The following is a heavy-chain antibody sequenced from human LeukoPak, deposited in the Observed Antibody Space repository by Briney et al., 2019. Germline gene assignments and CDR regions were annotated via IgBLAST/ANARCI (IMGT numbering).Heavy chain of an antibody. J-gene: IGHJ4*02. CDR3: AREIVGAIKSYFDY. CDR2: DYCGGNT. D-gene: IGHD1-26*01. V-gene: IGHV4-61*01. Sequence: PSETLSLTCTVSGFSVTTDSYCWGWIRQPPGKGLEWIGYDYCGGNTNYDPSLKRRVTISVDTSKNQFSLTLTSVTAADTAVYYCAREIVGAIKSYFDYWGQGTLVTASS. CDR1: GFSVTTDSYC.